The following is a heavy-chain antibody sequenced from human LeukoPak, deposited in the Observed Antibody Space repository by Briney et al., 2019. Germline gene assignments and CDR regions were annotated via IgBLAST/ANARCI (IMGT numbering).Heavy chain of an antibody. V-gene: IGHV3-7*03. CDR2: INHNGNVN. CDR3: ARGGGLDV. D-gene: IGHD3-16*01. CDR1: GFTFANYN. Sequence: GSLRLSCAASGFTFANYNFNWARQAPGKGLEWVASINHNGNVNYYVDSVKGRFTISRDNAKNSLYLQMSNLRAEDTAVYFCARGGGLDVWGQGATVTVSS. J-gene: IGHJ6*02.